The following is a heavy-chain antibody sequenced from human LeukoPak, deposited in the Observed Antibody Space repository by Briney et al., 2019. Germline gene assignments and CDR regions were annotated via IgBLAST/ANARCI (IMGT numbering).Heavy chain of an antibody. Sequence: SETLSLTCTVSGYSVSNHSYWGWIRQPPGKGLEWIGNIYHSGITYSNPSLKSRVTISVDTSKNQFSLRLSSVTAADAGIYYCARDLGHCVGGGCSPPYYYYYGMDVWGHGTTVIVSS. CDR1: GYSVSNHSY. V-gene: IGHV4-38-2*02. CDR3: ARDLGHCVGGGCSPPYYYYYGMDV. D-gene: IGHD2-15*01. J-gene: IGHJ6*02. CDR2: IYHSGIT.